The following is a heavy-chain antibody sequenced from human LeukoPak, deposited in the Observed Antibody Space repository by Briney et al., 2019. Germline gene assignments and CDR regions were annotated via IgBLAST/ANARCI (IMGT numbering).Heavy chain of an antibody. J-gene: IGHJ4*02. V-gene: IGHV3-23*01. CDR1: GFTFSSYA. CDR2: ISGSGGST. CDR3: TACRIVGATVDY. Sequence: PGGSLRLSCAASGFTFSSYAMSRVRQAPGKGLEWVSAISGSGGSTYYADSVKGRFTISRDNPKNTLYLQMNSLRAEDTAVYYCTACRIVGATVDYWGQGTLVTVSS. D-gene: IGHD1-26*01.